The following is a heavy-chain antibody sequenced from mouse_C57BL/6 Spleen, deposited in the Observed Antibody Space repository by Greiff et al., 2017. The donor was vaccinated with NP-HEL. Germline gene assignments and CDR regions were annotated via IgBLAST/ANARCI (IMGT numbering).Heavy chain of an antibody. Sequence: EVQVVESGGGLVKPGGSLKLSCAASGFTFSSYAMSWVRQTPEKRLEWVATISDGGSYTYYPDNVKGRFTISRDNAKNNLYLQMSHLKSEDTAMYYCARDAHSSGYGFAYWGQGTLVTVSA. CDR2: ISDGGSYT. J-gene: IGHJ3*01. CDR3: ARDAHSSGYGFAY. CDR1: GFTFSSYA. V-gene: IGHV5-4*01. D-gene: IGHD3-2*02.